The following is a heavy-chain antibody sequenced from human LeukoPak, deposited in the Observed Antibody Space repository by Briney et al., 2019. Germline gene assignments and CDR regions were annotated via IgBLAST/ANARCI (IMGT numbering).Heavy chain of an antibody. D-gene: IGHD3-16*01. CDR2: IRSDGSNK. Sequence: GGSLRLSCAASGFTFSSYGMHWVRQAPGKGLKWVAFIRSDGSNKYYADSVKGGFTISRDNSKNTLYLQMNSLRAEDTAVYYCARILSRAWGELDYWGQGTLVTVSS. V-gene: IGHV3-30*02. CDR3: ARILSRAWGELDY. J-gene: IGHJ4*02. CDR1: GFTFSSYG.